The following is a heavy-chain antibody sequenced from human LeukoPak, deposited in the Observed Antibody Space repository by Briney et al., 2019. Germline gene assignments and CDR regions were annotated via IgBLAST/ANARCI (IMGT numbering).Heavy chain of an antibody. D-gene: IGHD3-9*01. J-gene: IGHJ4*02. V-gene: IGHV4-4*07. Sequence: SETLSLTCTVSGGSISSYYWSWIRQPAGKGLEWIGRIYTSGSTNYNPSLKSRVTMSVDTSKNQFSLKLSSVTAADTAVYYCARQAMIRYFDWYFDYWGQGTLVTVSS. CDR3: ARQAMIRYFDWYFDY. CDR1: GGSISSYY. CDR2: IYTSGST.